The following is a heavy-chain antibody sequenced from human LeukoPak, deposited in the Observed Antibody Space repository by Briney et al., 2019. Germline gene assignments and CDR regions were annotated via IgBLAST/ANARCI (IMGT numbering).Heavy chain of an antibody. CDR3: ARVRSGYYYFDY. Sequence: ASVKVSCKASGYSFTSYYMHWVRQAPGQGLEWMGIINPSGGSTNYAQKFQGRVTMTRDTSTSTVYMELSSLRSEDTAAYYCARVRSGYYYFDYWGQGTLVAVSS. J-gene: IGHJ4*02. CDR1: GYSFTSYY. CDR2: INPSGGST. V-gene: IGHV1-46*01. D-gene: IGHD3-22*01.